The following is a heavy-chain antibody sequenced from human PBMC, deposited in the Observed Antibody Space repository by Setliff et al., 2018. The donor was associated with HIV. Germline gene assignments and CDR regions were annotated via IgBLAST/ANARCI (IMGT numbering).Heavy chain of an antibody. V-gene: IGHV1-18*01. CDR3: ARGQLDRHLRSDVPFDI. D-gene: IGHD1-1*01. CDR2: ISASSDNT. CDR1: GYTFTTYG. J-gene: IGHJ3*02. Sequence: GASVKVSCKASGYTFTTYGFNWVRQAPGQGLEWMGWISASSDNTNYAQKFQGRVTLTTDTSTNTVYMELKSLRSDDTAVYFCARGQLDRHLRSDVPFDIWGQGTKVTVSS.